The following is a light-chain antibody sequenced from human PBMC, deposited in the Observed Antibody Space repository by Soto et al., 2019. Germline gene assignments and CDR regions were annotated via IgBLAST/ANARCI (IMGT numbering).Light chain of an antibody. CDR2: DVS. CDR3: NSYSSSATYV. CDR1: SSDVGGYNF. J-gene: IGLJ1*01. V-gene: IGLV2-14*03. Sequence: QSVLTQPASVSGSPGQSITISCTGTSSDVGGYNFVSWYQQYPGRAPKLMIYDVSNRPSGVSNRFYGSKSGNTASLTISGLQAEDEADYYCNSYSSSATYVFGTGTXSPS.